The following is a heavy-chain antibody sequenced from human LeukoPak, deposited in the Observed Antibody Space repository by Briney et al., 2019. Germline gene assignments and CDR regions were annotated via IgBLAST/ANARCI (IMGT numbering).Heavy chain of an antibody. CDR3: ARGGQQLLSVGNWFDP. CDR2: IYHSGST. Sequence: SETLSLTCTVSGASITSSGYYWGWIRQPPGKGLEWIGTIYHSGSTYYNPSLKSRVTISVDTSKNQFSLKVSSVTAEDTAVYYCARGGQQLLSVGNWFDPWGQGTLVTVSS. D-gene: IGHD6-13*01. CDR1: GASITSSGYY. V-gene: IGHV4-39*07. J-gene: IGHJ5*02.